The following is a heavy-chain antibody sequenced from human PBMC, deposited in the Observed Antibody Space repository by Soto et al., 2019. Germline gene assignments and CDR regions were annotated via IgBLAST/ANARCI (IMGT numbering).Heavy chain of an antibody. J-gene: IGHJ6*02. CDR1: GYTFTGYY. CDR2: INPNSGGT. CDR3: ARDRGRMTTVTSIGGMDV. V-gene: IGHV1-2*04. D-gene: IGHD4-17*01. Sequence: QVQLVQSGAEVKKPGASVKVSCKASGYTFTGYYMHWVRQAPGQGLEWMGWINPNSGGTNYAQKFQGWVTMTRDTSISTASMELSRLRSDDTAVYYCARDRGRMTTVTSIGGMDVWGQGTTVTVSS.